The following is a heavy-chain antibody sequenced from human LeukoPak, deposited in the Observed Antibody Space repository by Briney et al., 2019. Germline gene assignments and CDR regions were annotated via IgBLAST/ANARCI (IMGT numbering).Heavy chain of an antibody. Sequence: ASVKVSCKASGYTFTSYDINWVRQATGQGLEWMGWMNPNSGNTAYAQKFQGRVTMTRNTSISTAYMELSSLRSEDTAVYYCARVPSRRIAARPVYYYYYTDVSGKGTTVTVSS. V-gene: IGHV1-8*01. J-gene: IGHJ6*03. CDR2: MNPNSGNT. CDR1: GYTFTSYD. D-gene: IGHD6-6*01. CDR3: ARVPSRRIAARPVYYYYYTDV.